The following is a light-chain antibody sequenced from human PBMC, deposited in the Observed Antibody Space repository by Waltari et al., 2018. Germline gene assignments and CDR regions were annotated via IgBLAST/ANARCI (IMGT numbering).Light chain of an antibody. CDR1: NLGHKE. CDR2: QDS. CDR3: QAWDSSTSVV. Sequence: SYELTQPPSVSVSPGQTASITCSGANLGHKEACWYQQKPGQSPVLGIYQDSKRPSGIPERFSGSNSGNTATLTISGTQAMDEADYYCQAWDSSTSVVFGGGTKLTVL. V-gene: IGLV3-1*01. J-gene: IGLJ2*01.